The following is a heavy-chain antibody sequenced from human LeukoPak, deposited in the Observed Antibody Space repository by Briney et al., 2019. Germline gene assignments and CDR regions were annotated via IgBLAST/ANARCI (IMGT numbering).Heavy chain of an antibody. CDR1: RFTFSSYS. V-gene: IGHV3-21*01. CDR2: ISSSSSYI. Sequence: MSGGSLRLSCAASRFTFSSYSMNWVRQAPGKGLEWVSSISSSSSYIYYADSVKGRFTISRDNAKNSLYLQMNSLRAEDTAVYYCARVDYGGFDYWGQGTLVTFSS. J-gene: IGHJ4*02. D-gene: IGHD4-23*01. CDR3: ARVDYGGFDY.